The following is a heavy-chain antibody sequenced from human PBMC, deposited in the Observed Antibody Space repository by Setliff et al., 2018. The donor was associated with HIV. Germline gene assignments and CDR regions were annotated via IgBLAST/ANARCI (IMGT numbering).Heavy chain of an antibody. V-gene: IGHV1-3*01. D-gene: IGHD2-2*01. CDR1: GYTFNIYG. J-gene: IGHJ6*03. CDR3: ARGDIIAVPAAIDMDV. CDR2: INAADGNT. Sequence: ASVKVSCKTSGYTFNIYGMHWVRQAPGQRLEWMGWINAADGNTKYSQKLQGRVTMTRDTSISTAYMELSRLRSDDTAVYYCARGDIIAVPAAIDMDVWGKGTTVTVSS.